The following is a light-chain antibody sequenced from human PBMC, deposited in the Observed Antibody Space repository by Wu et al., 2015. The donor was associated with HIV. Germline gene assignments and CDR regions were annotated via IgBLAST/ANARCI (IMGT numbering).Light chain of an antibody. Sequence: DIQMTQSPSSLSASVGDRVTITCRASQGISNFLAWYQQKPGKPPKVLIYAASTLQSGVPSRFSGSGSGTDFTLTISSLQPEDVATYYCQQTYNSPTFGQRTKLEIK. V-gene: IGKV1-27*01. J-gene: IGKJ2*01. CDR1: QGISNF. CDR3: QQTYNSPT. CDR2: AAS.